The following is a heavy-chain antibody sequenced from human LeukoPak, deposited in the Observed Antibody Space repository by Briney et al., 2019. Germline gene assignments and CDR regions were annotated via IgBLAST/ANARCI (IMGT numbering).Heavy chain of an antibody. D-gene: IGHD5-18*01. CDR3: ARDAYSYASES. CDR2: LNPDGSDI. V-gene: IGHV3-7*01. CDR1: GFTFSGYG. J-gene: IGHJ5*02. Sequence: GGSLRLSCAASGFTFSGYGMHWVRQAPGKGLEWVANLNPDGSDIYYVDSVKGRFTISRDNAKNSLYLQMNSLRVEDTAVYYCARDAYSYASESWGQGTLVTVSS.